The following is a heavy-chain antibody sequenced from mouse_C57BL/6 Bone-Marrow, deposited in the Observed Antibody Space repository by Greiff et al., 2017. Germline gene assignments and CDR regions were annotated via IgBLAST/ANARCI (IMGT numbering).Heavy chain of an antibody. CDR2: IYPGNSDT. CDR3: TRLYDGYRAWFAY. J-gene: IGHJ3*01. D-gene: IGHD2-3*01. V-gene: IGHV1-5*01. CDR1: GYTFTSYW. Sequence: EVKLVESGTVLARPGASVKMSCKTSGYTFTSYWMHWVKQRPGQGLEWIGAIYPGNSDTSYNQKFKGKAKLTAVTSASTAYMELSSLTNEDSAVYYCTRLYDGYRAWFAYWGQGTLVTVSA.